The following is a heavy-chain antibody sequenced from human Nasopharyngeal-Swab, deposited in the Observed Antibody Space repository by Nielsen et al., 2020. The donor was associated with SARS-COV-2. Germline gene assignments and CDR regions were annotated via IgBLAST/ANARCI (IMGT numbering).Heavy chain of an antibody. CDR2: ISGSGDTT. J-gene: IGHJ1*01. D-gene: IGHD6-19*01. CDR3: AKGAVGGAVAGTQYFQH. CDR1: GFTFSSYA. V-gene: IGHV3-23*01. Sequence: GESLKIPCAASGFTFSSYAMSWVRQAPGKGLEWVSSISGSGDTTYCADSVKGRFTISRDNSKNTLYLQLNSLRAEDTAVYYCAKGAVGGAVAGTQYFQHWGQGTQVTVSS.